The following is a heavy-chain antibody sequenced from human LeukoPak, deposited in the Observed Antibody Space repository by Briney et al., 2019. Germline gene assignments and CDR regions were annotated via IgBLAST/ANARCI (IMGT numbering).Heavy chain of an antibody. D-gene: IGHD5-24*01. Sequence: PSETLSLTCAVYGGSFSGYYWSWIRQPPGKGLEWIGEINHSGSTNYNPSLKSRVTISVDTSKNQFSLKLSSVTAADTAVYYCARGRKTWLQFYYWGQGTLVTVSS. CDR1: GGSFSGYY. CDR2: INHSGST. J-gene: IGHJ4*02. CDR3: ARGRKTWLQFYY. V-gene: IGHV4-34*01.